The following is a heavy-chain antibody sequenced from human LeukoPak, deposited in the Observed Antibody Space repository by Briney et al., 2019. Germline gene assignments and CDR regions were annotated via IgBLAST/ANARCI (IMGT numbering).Heavy chain of an antibody. CDR2: IYPHSGGT. D-gene: IGHD3-10*01. V-gene: IGHV1-2*06. Sequence: ASVKVSCKASGYTFTSYGISWVRQAPGQGLEWMGRIYPHSGGTIYAQKFQGRVTMTRDTSISTAYMELSSLRSDDTAVYYCARDHAFDGDNWFDPWGQGTLVTVSS. CDR1: GYTFTSYG. J-gene: IGHJ5*02. CDR3: ARDHAFDGDNWFDP.